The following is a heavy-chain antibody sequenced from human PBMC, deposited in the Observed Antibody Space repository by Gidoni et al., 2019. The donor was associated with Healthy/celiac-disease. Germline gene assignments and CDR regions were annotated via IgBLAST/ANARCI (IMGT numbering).Heavy chain of an antibody. D-gene: IGHD3-10*01. CDR2: INSDGSST. V-gene: IGHV3-74*01. Sequence: EVQLVESGGGLVQPGGSLRLSCAASGFTFSSYWMHWVRQAPGKGLVWVSRINSDGSSTSYADSVKGRFTISRDNAKNTLYLQMNRLRAEDTAVYYCARLSGSYYNGTHNWFDPWGQGTLVTVSS. CDR1: GFTFSSYW. CDR3: ARLSGSYYNGTHNWFDP. J-gene: IGHJ5*02.